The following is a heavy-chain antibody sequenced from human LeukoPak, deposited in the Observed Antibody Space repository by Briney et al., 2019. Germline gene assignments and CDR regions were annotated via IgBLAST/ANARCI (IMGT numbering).Heavy chain of an antibody. CDR3: AKDIFWDYESRVGLDY. J-gene: IGHJ4*02. V-gene: IGHV1-46*01. D-gene: IGHD1-7*01. Sequence: ASVKVSCKASGYTFTSYYMHWVRQAPGQGLEWMGIINPSGGSTSYAQKFQGRVTMTRDMSTSTVYMELSSLRAEDTALYYCAKDIFWDYESRVGLDYWGQGTLVTVSS. CDR2: INPSGGST. CDR1: GYTFTSYY.